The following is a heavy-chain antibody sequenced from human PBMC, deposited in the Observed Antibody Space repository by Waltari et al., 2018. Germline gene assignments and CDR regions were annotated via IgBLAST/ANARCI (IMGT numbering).Heavy chain of an antibody. J-gene: IGHJ1*01. CDR3: ARENDCGGDCHQEYFQH. CDR2: ISPIFGTA. V-gene: IGHV1-69*01. Sequence: QVQLVQSGAEVKKPGSSVKVSCKASGGTFSSYAISWVRQAPGQGLEWMGGISPIFGTANYAQRFQGRVTITADESTSTAYMELSSLRSEDTAVYYCARENDCGGDCHQEYFQHWGQGTLVTVSS. D-gene: IGHD2-21*02. CDR1: GGTFSSYA.